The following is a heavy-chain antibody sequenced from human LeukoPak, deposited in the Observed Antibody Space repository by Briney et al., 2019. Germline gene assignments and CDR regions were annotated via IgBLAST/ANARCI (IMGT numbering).Heavy chain of an antibody. J-gene: IGHJ4*02. D-gene: IGHD1-26*01. CDR1: GFTFSIYN. CDR2: ISRSSNTT. CDR3: AKRGAEVGATVAPGDY. V-gene: IGHV3-48*04. Sequence: GGSLRLSCAASGFTFSIYNMNWVRQAPGKGLEWVSYISRSSNTTYYADSVKGRFTISRDNAKNSLYLQMNSLRAEDTAVYYCAKRGAEVGATVAPGDYWGQGTLVTVSS.